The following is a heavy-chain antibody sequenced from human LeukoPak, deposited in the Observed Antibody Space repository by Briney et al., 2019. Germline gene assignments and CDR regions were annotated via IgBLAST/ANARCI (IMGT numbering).Heavy chain of an antibody. J-gene: IGHJ6*03. CDR3: ARAFSGSGSYYSEMLYYYYYMDV. V-gene: IGHV4-59*01. CDR1: GNSISSYY. D-gene: IGHD3-10*01. CDR2: IYYSGNT. Sequence: SETLSLTCTVSGNSISSYYWSWIRQPPGKGLEWIGYIYYSGNTKYNPSLKSRVTISVDTSKNQISLKLNSVTAADTAVYYCARAFSGSGSYYSEMLYYYYYMDVWGKGTTVTISS.